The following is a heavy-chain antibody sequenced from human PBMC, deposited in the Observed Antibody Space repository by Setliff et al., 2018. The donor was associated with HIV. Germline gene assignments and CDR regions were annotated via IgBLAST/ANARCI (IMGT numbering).Heavy chain of an antibody. CDR2: ISTSGST. D-gene: IGHD2-15*01. J-gene: IGHJ4*02. CDR3: ASQYCSAGSCYSDY. V-gene: IGHV4-4*09. CDR1: GASFTTHY. Sequence: SETLSLTCTVSGASFTTHYWSLIRQPPGKGLEWIGCISTSGSTNYNPSLKTRVTIMVDTSKNQFSLKLTSVTAADTAVYYCASQYCSAGSCYSDYWGQGTLVTVSS.